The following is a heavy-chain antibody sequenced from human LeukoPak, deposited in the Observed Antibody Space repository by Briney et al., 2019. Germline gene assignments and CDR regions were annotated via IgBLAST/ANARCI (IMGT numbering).Heavy chain of an antibody. CDR2: IYYSGRT. CDR3: ARTYDYIWGSFRSHSFDS. CDR1: GDSISTRDYY. Sequence: SETLSLTCTVSGDSISTRDYYWGWIRQPPGKELGWIGSIYYSGRTYYKSSLKSRVTMSVDTSMNQFSLKLSSVTAADTGVYYCARTYDYIWGSFRSHSFDSWGQGTLVTVSS. V-gene: IGHV4-39*01. J-gene: IGHJ4*02. D-gene: IGHD3-16*02.